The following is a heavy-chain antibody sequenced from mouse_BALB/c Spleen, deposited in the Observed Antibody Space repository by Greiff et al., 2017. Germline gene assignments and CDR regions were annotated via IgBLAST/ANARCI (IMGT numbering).Heavy chain of an antibody. D-gene: IGHD4-1*01. Sequence: QVQLQQPGAELVRPGASVKLSCKASGYTFTSYWINWVKQRPGQGLEWIGNIYPSDSYTNYNQKFKDKATLTVDKSSSTAYMQLSSPTSEDSAVYYCTRDWAFAYWGQGTLVTISA. J-gene: IGHJ3*01. CDR3: TRDWAFAY. CDR2: IYPSDSYT. V-gene: IGHV1-69*02. CDR1: GYTFTSYW.